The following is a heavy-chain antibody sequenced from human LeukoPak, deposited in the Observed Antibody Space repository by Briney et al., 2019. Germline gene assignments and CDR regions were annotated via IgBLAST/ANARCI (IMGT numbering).Heavy chain of an antibody. D-gene: IGHD2-2*01. V-gene: IGHV5-51*01. CDR1: GYSFSSYW. Sequence: GESLKISCKGSGYSFSSYWIGWVRQMPGKGLEWMGIIYPGDSNTKYRPSFQGQVTISADKSISTAYLQWSSLKASDTAIYYCARRTYLSGVDPWGQGTLVTVSS. CDR3: ARRTYLSGVDP. J-gene: IGHJ5*02. CDR2: IYPGDSNT.